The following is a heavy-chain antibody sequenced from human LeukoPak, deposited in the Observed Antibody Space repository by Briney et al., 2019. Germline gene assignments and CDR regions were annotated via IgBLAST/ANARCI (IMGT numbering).Heavy chain of an antibody. J-gene: IGHJ4*02. D-gene: IGHD6-19*01. CDR2: IIPILGIA. Sequence: SVKVSCKASGYTFTGYYMHWVRQAPGQGLEWMGRIIPILGIANYAQKFQGRVTITADKSTSTAYMELSSLRSEDTAVYYCARVAGTIWEAWGQGTLVTVSS. V-gene: IGHV1-69*04. CDR3: ARVAGTIWEA. CDR1: GYTFTGYY.